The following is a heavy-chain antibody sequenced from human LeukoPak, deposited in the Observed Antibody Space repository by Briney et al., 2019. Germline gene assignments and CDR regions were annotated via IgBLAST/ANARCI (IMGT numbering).Heavy chain of an antibody. V-gene: IGHV3-48*01. Sequence: LSGGSLRLSCSASGFSFSSYSMDWVRQAPGKGLEWAAYISSNGDVTHYADSVKGRFTISRDNAKNLLYLQMNSLRAEDTAVYYCARGSTYYDSSGQVPFDYWGQGTLVTVSS. J-gene: IGHJ4*02. CDR2: ISSNGDVT. CDR1: GFSFSSYS. D-gene: IGHD3-22*01. CDR3: ARGSTYYDSSGQVPFDY.